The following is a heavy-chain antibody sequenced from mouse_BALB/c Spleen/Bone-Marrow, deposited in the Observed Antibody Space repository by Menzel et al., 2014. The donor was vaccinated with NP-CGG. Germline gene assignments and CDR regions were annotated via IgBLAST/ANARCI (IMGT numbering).Heavy chain of an antibody. D-gene: IGHD1-3*01. CDR3: ARRDNAPFAY. J-gene: IGHJ3*01. Sequence: VQLQQSGPQLVRPGASVKISCKASGYSFTSYWMHWVKQRPGQGLEWIGMIDPSDSETKLNQKFKDKATLTADKSSSTAYLQLSSPTSGDSAVYYCARRDNAPFAYWGQGTLVTVSA. CDR1: GYSFTSYW. V-gene: IGHV1-59*01. CDR2: IDPSDSET.